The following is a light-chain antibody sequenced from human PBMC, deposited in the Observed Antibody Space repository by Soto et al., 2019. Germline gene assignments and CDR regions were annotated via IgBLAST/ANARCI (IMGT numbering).Light chain of an antibody. CDR2: LAS. Sequence: IQLTQSPSSLSASVGDRVTVTCRASQDISNYLAWYQQSPGRAPKLLIYLASTLESGVPSRFSGSGSGADFTLTISSLQPEDFATYYCQQLESDPPWTFGQGTRVEIK. J-gene: IGKJ1*01. CDR3: QQLESDPPWT. CDR1: QDISNY. V-gene: IGKV1-9*01.